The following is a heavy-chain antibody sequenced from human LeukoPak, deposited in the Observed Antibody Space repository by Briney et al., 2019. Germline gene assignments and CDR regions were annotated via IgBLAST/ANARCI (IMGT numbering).Heavy chain of an antibody. CDR2: IYYSGST. Sequence: SETLSLTCTVSGGSISSSSYYWGWIRQPPGKGLEWIGSIYYSGSTYYNPSLKSRVTISVDTSKNQFSLKLSSVTAADTAVYYCARGDVDTAMGGWFDPWGQGTLVTVSS. V-gene: IGHV4-39*01. CDR1: GGSISSSSYY. J-gene: IGHJ5*02. D-gene: IGHD5-18*01. CDR3: ARGDVDTAMGGWFDP.